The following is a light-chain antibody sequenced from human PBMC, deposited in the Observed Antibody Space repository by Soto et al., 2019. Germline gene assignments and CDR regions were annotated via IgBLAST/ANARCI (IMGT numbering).Light chain of an antibody. Sequence: DIQMTQSPSSLSASVGDRVTITCRASQGISNYLAWYQQKPGKVPKLLIYAASTLQSGVPSRFSGSGSGTDFTLTISSLQPEDVATYHCQQYNSYWTFGQGTKVEIK. J-gene: IGKJ1*01. CDR3: QQYNSYWT. CDR2: AAS. V-gene: IGKV1-27*01. CDR1: QGISNY.